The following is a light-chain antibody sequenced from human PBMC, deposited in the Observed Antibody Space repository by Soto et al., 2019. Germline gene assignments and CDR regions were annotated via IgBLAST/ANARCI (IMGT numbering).Light chain of an antibody. CDR2: GNS. Sequence: QSVLTQPPSVSGAPGQRVTISCTGSSSNIGAGYDVHWYQQLPGTAPKLLIYGNSNRPSGVPDRFSGSKSGTSASLAITGLQAEDEADYYRQSYDSSLSWVFGGGTKVTVL. J-gene: IGLJ3*02. CDR3: QSYDSSLSWV. CDR1: SSNIGAGYD. V-gene: IGLV1-40*01.